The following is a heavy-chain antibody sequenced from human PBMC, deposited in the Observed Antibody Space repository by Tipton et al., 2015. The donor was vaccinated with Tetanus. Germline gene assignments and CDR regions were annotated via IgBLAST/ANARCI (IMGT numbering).Heavy chain of an antibody. CDR3: AKGTGRDSYYDFWSGYVGLDY. D-gene: IGHD3-3*01. Sequence: SLRLSCAASGFTFRSYAMSWVRQAPGKGLEWVSVISGSGGSTYYADSVKGRFTISRDNSKNTLYLQRNSLRAEDTAVYYCAKGTGRDSYYDFWSGYVGLDYWGQGTLVTVSS. CDR2: ISGSGGST. V-gene: IGHV3-23*01. J-gene: IGHJ4*02. CDR1: GFTFRSYA.